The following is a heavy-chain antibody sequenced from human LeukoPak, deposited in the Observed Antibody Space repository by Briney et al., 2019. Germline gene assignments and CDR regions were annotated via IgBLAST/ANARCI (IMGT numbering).Heavy chain of an antibody. V-gene: IGHV3-49*04. CDR2: IRSKAYGGTT. CDR1: GFTFGDYA. CDR3: TRVEEYYDFWSGYYVEYFQH. J-gene: IGHJ1*01. Sequence: GGSLRLSCTASGFTFGDYAMSWVRQAPGKGLEWVGFIRSKAYGGTTEYAASVKGRFTISRDDSKSIAYLQMNSLKTEDTAVYYCTRVEEYYDFWSGYYVEYFQHWGQGTLVTVSS. D-gene: IGHD3-3*01.